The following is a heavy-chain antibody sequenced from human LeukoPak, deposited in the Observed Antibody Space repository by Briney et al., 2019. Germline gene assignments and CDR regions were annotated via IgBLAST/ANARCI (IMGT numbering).Heavy chain of an antibody. CDR1: GGSVSSGSYY. Sequence: SETLSLTCTVSGGSVSSGSYYWSWIRQPPGKGLEWIGYIYYSGGTNYNPSLKSRVTISVDTSKNQFSLKLSSVTAADTAVYYCARDTYYYDSSGYPTRYFQHWGQGTLVTVSS. CDR2: IYYSGGT. CDR3: ARDTYYYDSSGYPTRYFQH. V-gene: IGHV4-61*01. D-gene: IGHD3-22*01. J-gene: IGHJ1*01.